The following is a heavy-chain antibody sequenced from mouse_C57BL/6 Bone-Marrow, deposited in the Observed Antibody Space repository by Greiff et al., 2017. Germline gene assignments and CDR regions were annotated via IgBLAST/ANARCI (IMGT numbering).Heavy chain of an antibody. D-gene: IGHD4-1*01. CDR2: IYPGSGST. V-gene: IGHV1-55*01. CDR1: GYTFTSYW. Sequence: VQLQQSGAELVKPGASVKMSCKASGYTFTSYWITWVKQRPGQGLEWIGDIYPGSGSTNYNEKFKSKATLTVDTSSSTAYMQLSSLTSEDSAVYYCAREGSWDLYYYAMDYWGQGTSVTVSS. J-gene: IGHJ4*01. CDR3: AREGSWDLYYYAMDY.